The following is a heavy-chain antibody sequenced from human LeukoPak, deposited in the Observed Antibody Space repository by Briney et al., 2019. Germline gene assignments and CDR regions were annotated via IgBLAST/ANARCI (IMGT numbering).Heavy chain of an antibody. CDR2: IYYSGST. V-gene: IGHV4-39*07. D-gene: IGHD3-10*01. J-gene: IGHJ6*02. CDR3: AREYYYGSGSRYYGMDV. CDR1: GGSISSSSYY. Sequence: SETLSLTCTVSGGSISSSSYYWGWIRQPPGKGLEWIGSIYYSGSTHYNPSLKSRVTISVDTSKNQFSLKLSSVTAADTAVYYCAREYYYGSGSRYYGMDVWGQGTTVTVSS.